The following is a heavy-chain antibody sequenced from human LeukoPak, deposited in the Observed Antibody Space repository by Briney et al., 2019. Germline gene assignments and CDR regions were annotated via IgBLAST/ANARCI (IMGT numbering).Heavy chain of an antibody. J-gene: IGHJ4*02. CDR1: GYTFTGYY. CDR3: ARYSSGSPFDY. CDR2: INPNSGGT. V-gene: IGHV1-2*02. Sequence: ASVKVSCKASGYTFTGYYMHWVRQAPGQGLEGLGWINPNSGGTNYAQKFQGRVAMTRDTSISTAYMELSRLTSDDTAVYYCARYSSGSPFDYWGQGTPVTVSS. D-gene: IGHD6-19*01.